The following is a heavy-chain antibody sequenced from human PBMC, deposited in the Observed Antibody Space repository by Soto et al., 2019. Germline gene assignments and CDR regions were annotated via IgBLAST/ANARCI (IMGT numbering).Heavy chain of an antibody. D-gene: IGHD5-18*01. Sequence: GGSLRLSCAASGFTFSDYYMSWIRQAPGKGLEWVSSITSSGSTTYYTDSVKGRFTISRDNAKNSLYLQMNSLRAEDTAVYYCAREPYSYGPYYFDYWGQGTLVTV. J-gene: IGHJ4*02. CDR1: GFTFSDYY. V-gene: IGHV3-11*01. CDR2: ITSSGSTT. CDR3: AREPYSYGPYYFDY.